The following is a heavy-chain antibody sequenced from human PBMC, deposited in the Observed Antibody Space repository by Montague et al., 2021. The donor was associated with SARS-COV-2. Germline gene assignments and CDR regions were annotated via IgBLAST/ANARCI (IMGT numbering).Heavy chain of an antibody. CDR1: GESLSSYY. CDR2: ISHSGST. J-gene: IGHJ6*02. Sequence: SEILSLTCTVSGESLSSYYWSWIRQPPGAGLEWIAEISHSGSTSYNPSLTSRVTISVDTSKNQFSLKLSSATAADTAVYYYARVPYRLLFVPRFYGMDVWGQGTPVTVSS. CDR3: ARVPYRLLFVPRFYGMDV. D-gene: IGHD2-2*01. V-gene: IGHV4-34*01.